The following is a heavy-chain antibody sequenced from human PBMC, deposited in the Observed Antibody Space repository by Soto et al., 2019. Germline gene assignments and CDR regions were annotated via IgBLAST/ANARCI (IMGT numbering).Heavy chain of an antibody. CDR3: ARGRYGAY. D-gene: IGHD3-10*01. Sequence: QVHLVQSGAEVKKPGASVKVSCKGSGYAFTTYGITWVRQAPGQGLEWMGWISAHNGNTNYAQKLQGRVTVTRDTSTTTAYMELRSLRSGDTVVNYCARGRYGAYWGQGALVTVSS. CDR1: GYAFTTYG. V-gene: IGHV1-18*01. CDR2: ISAHNGNT. J-gene: IGHJ4*02.